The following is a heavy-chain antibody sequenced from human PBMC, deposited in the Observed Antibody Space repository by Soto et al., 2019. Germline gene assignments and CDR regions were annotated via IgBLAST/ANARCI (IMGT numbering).Heavy chain of an antibody. CDR3: ARVHDSSGYPEHSPYYYGMDV. D-gene: IGHD3-22*01. CDR1: GGTFSSYA. Sequence: SVKVSCKASGGTFSSYAISWVRQAPGQGLEWMGGIIPIFGTANYAQKFQGRVTITADESTSTAYMELSSLRSEDTAVYYCARVHDSSGYPEHSPYYYGMDVWGQGTTVTV. V-gene: IGHV1-69*13. CDR2: IIPIFGTA. J-gene: IGHJ6*01.